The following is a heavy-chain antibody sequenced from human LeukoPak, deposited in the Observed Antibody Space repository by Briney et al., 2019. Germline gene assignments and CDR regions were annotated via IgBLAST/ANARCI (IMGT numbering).Heavy chain of an antibody. V-gene: IGHV3-30*18. J-gene: IGHJ3*02. CDR2: ISHDGT. Sequence: GGSLRLSCAASGFTFSRYGMHWVRQAPGRGREWLAFISHDGTTAKGRFTISRDNYSNALCLQRHILRAEDTAVYYCVKEIWDYYDRSGHDPFDIWGQGTKVTVSS. D-gene: IGHD3-22*01. CDR1: GFTFSRYG. CDR3: VKEIWDYYDRSGHDPFDI.